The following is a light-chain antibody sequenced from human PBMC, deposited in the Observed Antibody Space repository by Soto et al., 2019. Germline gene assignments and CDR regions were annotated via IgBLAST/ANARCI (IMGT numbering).Light chain of an antibody. Sequence: EIVLTQSPATLSLSPGERATPSCRSSQSVSSYLAWYQQKPGQAPRLLVYDASNTATGIPARFSGSGSGTDFTLTISSLEPEDSAVYYCQQRSNWPRITFGQGTRLEIK. V-gene: IGKV3-11*01. CDR2: DAS. CDR1: QSVSSY. CDR3: QQRSNWPRIT. J-gene: IGKJ5*01.